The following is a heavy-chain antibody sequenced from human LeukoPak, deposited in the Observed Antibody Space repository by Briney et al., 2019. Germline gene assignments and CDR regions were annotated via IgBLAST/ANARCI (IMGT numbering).Heavy chain of an antibody. CDR3: AKDAAGPEY. Sequence: GGSLRLSCVVSGLTFSSYSMSWVRQAPGKGLDWVSGISASGGDTWYPDSVKGRFTISRDNSKNTLFLQMSSLRVEDTAMYYCAKDAAGPEYWGQGTLVTVAS. CDR2: ISASGGDT. V-gene: IGHV3-23*01. J-gene: IGHJ4*02. CDR1: GLTFSSYS. D-gene: IGHD6-13*01.